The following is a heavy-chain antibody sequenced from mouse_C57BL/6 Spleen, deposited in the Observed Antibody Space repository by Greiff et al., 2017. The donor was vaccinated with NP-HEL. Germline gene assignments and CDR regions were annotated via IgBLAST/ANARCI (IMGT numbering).Heavy chain of an antibody. CDR2: IYPGGGDT. Sequence: QVQLQQSGPELVKPGASVKISCKASGYAFSSSWMNWVKQRPGQGLEWIGRIYPGGGDTNYNGKFKGKATLTADKSSSTAYMQLSSLTSEDSAVYFCARSPYYYGSSYDYAMDYWGQGTSVTVSS. D-gene: IGHD1-1*01. CDR1: GYAFSSSW. J-gene: IGHJ4*01. V-gene: IGHV1-82*01. CDR3: ARSPYYYGSSYDYAMDY.